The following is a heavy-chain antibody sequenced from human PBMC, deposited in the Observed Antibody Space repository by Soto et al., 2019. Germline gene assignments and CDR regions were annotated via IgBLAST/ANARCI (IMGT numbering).Heavy chain of an antibody. CDR3: ARDWGYSPED. V-gene: IGHV3-53*02. CDR1: GFTVSTHH. Sequence: EVQLVETGGGLIQPGGSLRLSCAASGFTVSTHHMSWVRQAPGTGLEWVSLMYNGDNTSYADSVKGRFTISRDNSKNTLYLQMNSLRAEDTAVYYCARDWGYSPEDWGQGTLVTVSS. J-gene: IGHJ4*02. CDR2: MYNGDNT. D-gene: IGHD1-26*01.